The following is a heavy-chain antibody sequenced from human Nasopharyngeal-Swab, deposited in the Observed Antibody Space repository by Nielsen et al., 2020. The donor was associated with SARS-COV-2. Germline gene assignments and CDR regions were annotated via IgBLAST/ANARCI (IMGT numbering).Heavy chain of an antibody. D-gene: IGHD4-23*01. CDR1: GGSISSGGYY. Sequence: SETLSLTCTVSGGSISSGGYYWSWIRQHPGKGLEWIGYIYYSGSTYSNPSLKSRVTISVGTSKNQFSLKLSSVTAADTAVYYCARVPASIRWYFDYWGQGTLVTVSS. V-gene: IGHV4-31*03. CDR3: ARVPASIRWYFDY. CDR2: IYYSGST. J-gene: IGHJ4*02.